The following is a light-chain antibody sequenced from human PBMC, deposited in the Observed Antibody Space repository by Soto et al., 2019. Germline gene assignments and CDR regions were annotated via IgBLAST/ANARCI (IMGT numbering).Light chain of an antibody. J-gene: IGKJ1*01. CDR3: QEYCSSLT. CDR2: GAS. V-gene: IGKV3-20*01. CDR1: QSVSSSY. Sequence: EIVLTQSPGTLSLSPGERVTLSCRASQSVSSSYLAWYQQKPGQAPRLLIYGASSRATGIPDRFSGSGSGTEVTLTISRLEPEDVAVYYGQEYCSSLTFGQGTKVESK.